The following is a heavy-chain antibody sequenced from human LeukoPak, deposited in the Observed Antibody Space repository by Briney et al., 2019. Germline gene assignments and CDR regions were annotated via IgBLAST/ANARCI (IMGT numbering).Heavy chain of an antibody. V-gene: IGHV1-8*01. CDR3: ARVKYYYDFWSGYYTPGYYYYGMDV. CDR1: GYTFTSCD. D-gene: IGHD3-3*01. J-gene: IGHJ6*02. Sequence: ASVKVSCKASGYTFTSCDINWVRQATGQGLEWMGWMNPNSGNTGYAQKFQGRVTMTRNTSISTAYMELSSLRSEDTAVYYCARVKYYYDFWSGYYTPGYYYYGMDVWGQGTTVTVSS. CDR2: MNPNSGNT.